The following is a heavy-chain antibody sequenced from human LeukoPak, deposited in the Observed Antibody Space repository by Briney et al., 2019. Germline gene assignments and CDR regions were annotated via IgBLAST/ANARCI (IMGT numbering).Heavy chain of an antibody. D-gene: IGHD2-15*01. Sequence: ASVKVSCKASGGTFSNYAISSVRQAPGQGLEWMGGIIAIFGTANYAQKFQGRVTITADESTSTAYMELSSLRSEDTAVYYCARGGRCSGGSCYSGSPLAFDIWGQGTMVTVSS. J-gene: IGHJ3*02. V-gene: IGHV1-69*13. CDR3: ARGGRCSGGSCYSGSPLAFDI. CDR2: IIAIFGTA. CDR1: GGTFSNYA.